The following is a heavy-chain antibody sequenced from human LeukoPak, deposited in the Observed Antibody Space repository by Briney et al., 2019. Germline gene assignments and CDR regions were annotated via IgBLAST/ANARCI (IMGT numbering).Heavy chain of an antibody. CDR3: AKDRPQWPSRYYFDY. CDR1: GFTFSSYA. D-gene: IGHD6-19*01. Sequence: GGSLRLSCAASGFTFSSYAMSWARQAPGKGLEWVSTISGGGVGTYYADSVKGRFTISRDNSKNTLYLQMNSLRAEDTAVYYCAKDRPQWPSRYYFDYWGQGTLVTVSS. CDR2: ISGGGVGT. J-gene: IGHJ4*02. V-gene: IGHV3-23*01.